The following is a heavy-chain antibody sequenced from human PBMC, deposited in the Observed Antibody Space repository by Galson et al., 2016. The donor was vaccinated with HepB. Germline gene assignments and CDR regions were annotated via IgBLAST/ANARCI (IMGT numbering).Heavy chain of an antibody. CDR2: ISGSGDRI. V-gene: IGHV3-23*01. J-gene: IGHJ4*02. CDR1: GFTFNSFA. CDR3: AKEGWFGELLYGHFDF. Sequence: SLRLSCAASGFTFNSFAMSWVRRVPGKGLEWVSAISGSGDRIRYAESVKGRFIISRDNSKNTLDVEMKNLRVEDTAVYYCAKEGWFGELLYGHFDFWGQGTLVTVSS. D-gene: IGHD3-10*01.